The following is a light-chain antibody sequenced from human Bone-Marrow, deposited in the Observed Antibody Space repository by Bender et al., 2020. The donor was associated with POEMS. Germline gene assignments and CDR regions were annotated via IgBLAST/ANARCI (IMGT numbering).Light chain of an antibody. CDR1: TNDIGGFNS. CDR3: SSSAGTFNLI. J-gene: IGLJ2*01. CDR2: DVT. Sequence: QTALTQPPSTSGSPGQSVTISCTGSTNDIGGFNSVSWYQQHPGRAPQLIIYDVTKRPSGVPDRFSGSKSGKTASLTVSGLQLEDEADYFCSSSAGTFNLIFGGGTKLTVL. V-gene: IGLV2-8*01.